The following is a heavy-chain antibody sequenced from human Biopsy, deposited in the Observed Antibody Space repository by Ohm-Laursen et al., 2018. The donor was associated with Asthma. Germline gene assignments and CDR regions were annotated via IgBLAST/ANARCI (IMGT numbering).Heavy chain of an antibody. Sequence: SLRLSCAASGFTFSSYDMHWVRQAPGKGLEWVAVISYDGSNKYYADSVKGRFTISRDNSKNTLYLQMNSLRAEDTAVYYCAREGIAVAHFDYWGQGTLVTVSS. D-gene: IGHD6-19*01. V-gene: IGHV3-30-3*01. CDR3: AREGIAVAHFDY. CDR2: ISYDGSNK. J-gene: IGHJ4*02. CDR1: GFTFSSYD.